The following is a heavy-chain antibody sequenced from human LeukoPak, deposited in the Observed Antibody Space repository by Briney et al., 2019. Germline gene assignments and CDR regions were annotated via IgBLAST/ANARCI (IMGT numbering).Heavy chain of an antibody. V-gene: IGHV1-8*01. D-gene: IGHD2-2*01. Sequence: ASVKVSCKASGYTFTSYDINWVRQATGQGLEWMGWMNPNSGNTGYAQKFQGRVTMTRNTSISTAYMELSSLRSEDTAVYYCARAVVPAGEDYYYYYYYVDVWGKGTTVTVSS. CDR2: MNPNSGNT. J-gene: IGHJ6*03. CDR1: GYTFTSYD. CDR3: ARAVVPAGEDYYYYYYYVDV.